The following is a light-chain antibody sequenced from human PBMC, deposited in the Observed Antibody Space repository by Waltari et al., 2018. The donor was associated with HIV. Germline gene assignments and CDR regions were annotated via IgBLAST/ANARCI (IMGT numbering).Light chain of an antibody. CDR3: SSYTSSSTLDVV. CDR1: SSDVGGYNY. J-gene: IGLJ2*01. Sequence: QSALTQPASVSGSPGQSITISCTGTSSDVGGYNYVSWYQKHPGKAPNLMIYDVSNRPSGVSNRFSGSKSGNTASLTISGLQAEDEADYYCSSYTSSSTLDVVFGGGTKLTVL. CDR2: DVS. V-gene: IGLV2-14*03.